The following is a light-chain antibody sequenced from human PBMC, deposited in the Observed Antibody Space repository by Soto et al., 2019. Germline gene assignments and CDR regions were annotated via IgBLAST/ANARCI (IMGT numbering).Light chain of an antibody. CDR3: QQYNNWPQT. CDR2: GAS. J-gene: IGKJ1*01. V-gene: IGKV3-15*01. Sequence: EIVMTQSAATLSVSPGERATLSYRASQSVSSNLAWYQQKPGQAPRLLIYGASTRATGIPARFSGSGSGTEFTLTISSLQSEDFAVYYCQQYNNWPQTFGQGTKVDIK. CDR1: QSVSSN.